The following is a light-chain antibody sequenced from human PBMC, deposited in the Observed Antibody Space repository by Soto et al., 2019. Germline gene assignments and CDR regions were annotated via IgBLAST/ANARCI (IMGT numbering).Light chain of an antibody. CDR3: SSYTSSSTLV. J-gene: IGLJ3*02. CDR1: SSDVGGYHY. V-gene: IGLV2-14*01. Sequence: QSALTQPASVSGSPGQSITISCTGTSSDVGGYHYVSWYQQHPGKAPKLMIYDVSNRPSGVSNRFSGSKSGNTASLTISGLQAEDEDDYYCSSYTSSSTLVVGGGTQLTVL. CDR2: DVS.